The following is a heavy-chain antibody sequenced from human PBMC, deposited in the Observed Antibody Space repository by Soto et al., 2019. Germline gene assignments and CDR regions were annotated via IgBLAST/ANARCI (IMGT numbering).Heavy chain of an antibody. CDR3: ARDPLFSGWYWYFDL. J-gene: IGHJ2*01. CDR2: INPSGGST. D-gene: IGHD6-25*01. CDR1: GYTFTSYY. V-gene: IGHV1-46*01. Sequence: ASVKVSCKASGYTFTSYYMHWVRQAPGQGLEWMGIINPSGGSTSYAQKFQGRVTMTRDTSTSTVYMELSSLRSEDTAVYYCARDPLFSGWYWYFDLWGRGTLVTVSS.